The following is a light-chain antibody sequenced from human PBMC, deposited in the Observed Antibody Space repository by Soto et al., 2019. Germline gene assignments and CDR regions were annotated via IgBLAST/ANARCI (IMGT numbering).Light chain of an antibody. CDR3: QQYGRSPYT. CDR1: QSITGW. Sequence: DIPMTQSPSTLSASVGDRVTITCRASQSITGWLAWFQQKPGKAPKLLISKASRLESGVPSRFSGSGSGTEFTLSISGLQPDDFAVYYCQQYGRSPYTFGGGTKVEIK. J-gene: IGKJ4*01. CDR2: KAS. V-gene: IGKV1-5*03.